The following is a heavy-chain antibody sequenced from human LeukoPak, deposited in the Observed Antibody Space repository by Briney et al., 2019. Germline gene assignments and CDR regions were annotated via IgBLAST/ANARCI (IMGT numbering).Heavy chain of an antibody. CDR2: INTNTGNP. J-gene: IGHJ4*02. D-gene: IGHD3-10*01. V-gene: IGHV7-4-1*01. CDR1: GGTFSSYA. Sequence: ASVKVSCKASGGTFSSYAISWVRQAPGQGLEWMGWINTNTGNPTYAQGFTGRFVFSLDTSVSTAYLQIGSLKAEDTAVYYCAREGEYEPACIWGQGTLVTVSS. CDR3: AREGEYEPACI.